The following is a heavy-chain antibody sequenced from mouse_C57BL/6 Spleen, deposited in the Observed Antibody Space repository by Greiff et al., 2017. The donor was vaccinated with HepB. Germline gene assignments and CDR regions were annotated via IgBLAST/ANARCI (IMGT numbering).Heavy chain of an antibody. Sequence: QVQLKESGAELVRPGTSVKVSCKASGYAFTNYLIEWVKQRPGQGLEWIGVINPGSGGTNYNEKFKGKATLTADKSSSTAYMQLSSLTSEDSAVYFCARGELGDYWGQGTTLTVSS. CDR1: GYAFTNYL. V-gene: IGHV1-54*01. CDR2: INPGSGGT. J-gene: IGHJ2*01. D-gene: IGHD4-1*01. CDR3: ARGELGDY.